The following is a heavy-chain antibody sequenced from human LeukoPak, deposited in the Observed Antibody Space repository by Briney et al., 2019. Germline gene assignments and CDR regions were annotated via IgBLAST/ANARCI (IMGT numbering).Heavy chain of an antibody. CDR2: ISWNSGSI. CDR3: AKDRVGDTVAAFDY. V-gene: IGHV3-9*01. J-gene: IGHJ4*02. D-gene: IGHD4-23*01. CDR1: GFTFDDYA. Sequence: GGSLRLSCAASGFTFDDYAMHWVRQAPGKGLEWVSGISWNSGSIGYADSVKGRFTISRDNAKNSLYLQMNSLRAEDTALYYCAKDRVGDTVAAFDYWGQGTLVTVSS.